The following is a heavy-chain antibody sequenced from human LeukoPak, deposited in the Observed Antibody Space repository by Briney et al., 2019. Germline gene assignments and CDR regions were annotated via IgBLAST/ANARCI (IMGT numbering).Heavy chain of an antibody. CDR2: IYYSGST. CDR1: GGSISSGGYY. CDR3: ARAPSVVVAAREGAFDI. J-gene: IGHJ3*02. Sequence: PSQTLSLTCTVSGGSISSGGYYWSWIRQHPGKGLEWIGYIYYSGSTYYNPSLKSRVTISVDTSKNQFSLKLSSVTAADTAVYYCARAPSVVVAAREGAFDIWDQGTMVTVSS. V-gene: IGHV4-31*03. D-gene: IGHD2-15*01.